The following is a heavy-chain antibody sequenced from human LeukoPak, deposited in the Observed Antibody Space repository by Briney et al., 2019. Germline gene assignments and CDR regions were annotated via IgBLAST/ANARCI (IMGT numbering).Heavy chain of an antibody. CDR2: ISSSSSYI. CDR1: GFTFSSYE. V-gene: IGHV3-21*01. J-gene: IGHJ4*02. D-gene: IGHD5-12*01. Sequence: GGSLRLSCAASGFTFSSYEMNWVRQAPGKGLEWVSSISSSSSYIYYADSVKGRFTISRDNAKNSLYLQMNSLRAEDTAVYYCARSGYSGYDWNFDYWGQGTLVTVSS. CDR3: ARSGYSGYDWNFDY.